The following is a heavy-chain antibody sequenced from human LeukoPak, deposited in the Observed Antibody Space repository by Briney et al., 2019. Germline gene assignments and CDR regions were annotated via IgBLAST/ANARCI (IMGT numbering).Heavy chain of an antibody. CDR3: ARGRIVVVMNPYYYYGMDV. CDR1: GGSFSGYY. D-gene: IGHD3-22*01. Sequence: SGTLSLTCAVYGGSFSGYYWSWIRQPPGKGLEWIGEINHSGSTNYNPSLKSRVTISVDTSKNQFSLKLSSVTAADTAVYYCARGRIVVVMNPYYYYGMDVWGQGTTVTVSS. J-gene: IGHJ6*02. CDR2: INHSGST. V-gene: IGHV4-34*01.